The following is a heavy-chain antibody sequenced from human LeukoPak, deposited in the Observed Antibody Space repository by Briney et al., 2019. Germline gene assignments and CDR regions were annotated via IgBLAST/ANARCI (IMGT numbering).Heavy chain of an antibody. J-gene: IGHJ1*01. CDR2: INHSGST. D-gene: IGHD6-6*01. V-gene: IGHV4-39*07. Sequence: SETLSLTCTVSGGSISSSSYYWGWIRQPPGKGLEWIGEINHSGSTNYNPSLKSRVTISVDTSKNQFSLKVSSVTAADTAVYYCASNRSSSDWGQGTLVTVSS. CDR1: GGSISSSSYY. CDR3: ASNRSSSD.